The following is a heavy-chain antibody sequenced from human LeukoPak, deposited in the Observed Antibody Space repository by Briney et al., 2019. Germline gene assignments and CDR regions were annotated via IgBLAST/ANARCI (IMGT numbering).Heavy chain of an antibody. V-gene: IGHV3-48*01. CDR2: ISSSSDAI. D-gene: IGHD6-13*01. CDR1: GFTFSNYG. Sequence: GGSLRLSCAASGFTFSNYGMNWVRQAPGKGLEWVSYISSSSDAIYYADSVKGRFTISRDNSRNTLYLQMNSLRAEDTAVYYCAKDVLARYSSIWYYFDYWGQGILVTVSS. CDR3: AKDVLARYSSIWYYFDY. J-gene: IGHJ4*02.